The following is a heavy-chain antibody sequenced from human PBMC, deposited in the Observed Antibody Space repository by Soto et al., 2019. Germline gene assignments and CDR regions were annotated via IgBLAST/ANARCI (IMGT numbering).Heavy chain of an antibody. J-gene: IGHJ3*02. CDR3: AREVSEVQLWPYTAPRGHDAFDI. Sequence: GGSLRLSCAASGFTFSSYSMNWVRQAPGKGLEWVSYISSSSSTIYYADSVKGRFTISRDNAKNSLYLQMNSLRAEDTAVKYWAREVSEVQLWPYTAPRGHDAFDIWGQGTMVTVSS. D-gene: IGHD5-18*01. CDR1: GFTFSSYS. CDR2: ISSSSSTI. V-gene: IGHV3-48*01.